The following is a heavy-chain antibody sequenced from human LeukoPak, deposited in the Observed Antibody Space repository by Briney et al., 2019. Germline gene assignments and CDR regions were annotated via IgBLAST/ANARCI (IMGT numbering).Heavy chain of an antibody. Sequence: GGSLRLSCAASGFTFSTYWMNWYGQAPGKGGEGVGNINQDASEIHYVASVRGRFTISRDNANNSLHLQMNSLRAEDTAVYYCATDRDNSDWQKRFDSWGQGTLVTVSS. CDR3: ATDRDNSDWQKRFDS. CDR1: GFTFSTYW. D-gene: IGHD2-21*02. J-gene: IGHJ4*02. CDR2: INQDASEI. V-gene: IGHV3-7*01.